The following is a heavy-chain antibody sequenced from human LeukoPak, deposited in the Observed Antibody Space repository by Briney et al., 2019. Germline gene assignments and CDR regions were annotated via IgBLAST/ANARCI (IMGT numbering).Heavy chain of an antibody. CDR1: GYTFTDYA. D-gene: IGHD4-17*01. Sequence: ASVKVSCKTSGYTFTDYAVQWVRQAPGQRLEWMGCINAGNGKTKYSQNFQDRVTITSDTSATTAYLDLTSLRSEDTAVYYCARARWTSTVTTYYLHYWGQGTLVTVSS. V-gene: IGHV1-3*01. CDR3: ARARWTSTVTTYYLHY. J-gene: IGHJ4*02. CDR2: INAGNGKT.